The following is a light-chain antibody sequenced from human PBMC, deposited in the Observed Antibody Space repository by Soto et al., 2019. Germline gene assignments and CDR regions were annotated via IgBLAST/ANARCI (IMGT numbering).Light chain of an antibody. CDR1: ESISSGH. CDR3: QHFGSSLT. Sequence: EIVLTQSAGTLSLSPGERATVSCWASESISSGHFVWFQQRLGQAPRLLIYGTFIRATGKPERFSGSGSGTDLPVTVSRLEPEDFAVYFCQHFGSSLTFGGGNRVEI. J-gene: IGKJ4*01. V-gene: IGKV3-20*01. CDR2: GTF.